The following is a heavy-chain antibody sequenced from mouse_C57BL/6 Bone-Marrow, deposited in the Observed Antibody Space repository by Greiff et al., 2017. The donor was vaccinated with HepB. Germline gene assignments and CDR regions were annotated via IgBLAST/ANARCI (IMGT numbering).Heavy chain of an antibody. D-gene: IGHD1-1*01. CDR1: EYEFPSHD. J-gene: IGHJ4*01. Sequence: EVKLVESGGGLVQPGESLKLSCESNEYEFPSHDMSWVRKTPEKRLELVAAINSDGGSTYYPDTMERRFIIYRDNTKKTLYLQLSSLRSEDTALYYCARPKSYYYYAMDYWGQGTSVTVSS. V-gene: IGHV5-2*01. CDR2: INSDGGST. CDR3: ARPKSYYYYAMDY.